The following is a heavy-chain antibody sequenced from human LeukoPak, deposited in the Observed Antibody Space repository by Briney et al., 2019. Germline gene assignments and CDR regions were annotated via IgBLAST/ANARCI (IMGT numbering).Heavy chain of an antibody. D-gene: IGHD2-2*01. V-gene: IGHV3-23*01. CDR2: ISGSGGSA. CDR3: AKAYCSSTSCYQGY. J-gene: IGHJ4*02. CDR1: GFTFSSYA. Sequence: PGGSLRLSCAASGFTFSSYAMSWVRQAPGKGLEWVSAISGSGGSAYYAGSVKGRFTISRDNSKNTLYLQMNSLRAEDTAVYYCAKAYCSSTSCYQGYWGQGTLVIVSS.